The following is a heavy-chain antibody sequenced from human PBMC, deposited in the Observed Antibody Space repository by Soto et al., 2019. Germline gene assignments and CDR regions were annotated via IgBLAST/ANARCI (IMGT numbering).Heavy chain of an antibody. Sequence: LRLSCAASGFAFSTYGMHWVRQAPGKGLEWVAVISYDGSNKYYADSVKGRFTVSRDNSNNTLYMQMNSLRAEDTAVYYCARGPYYGSGTCDFWGQGTAVTVS. CDR1: GFAFSTYG. J-gene: IGHJ4*02. D-gene: IGHD3-10*01. CDR2: ISYDGSNK. CDR3: ARGPYYGSGTCDF. V-gene: IGHV3-30*03.